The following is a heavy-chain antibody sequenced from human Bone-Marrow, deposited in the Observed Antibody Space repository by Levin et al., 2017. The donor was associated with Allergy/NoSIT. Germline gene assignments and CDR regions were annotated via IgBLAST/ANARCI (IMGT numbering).Heavy chain of an antibody. Sequence: GGSLRLSCAASGFTFSSYGMHWVRQAPGKGLEWVAVISYDGSNKYYADSVKGRFTVSRDNSKNTLYLQMNSLRAEDTAVYYCASYYDFWSGFDYWGQGTLVTVSS. D-gene: IGHD3-3*01. CDR1: GFTFSSYG. J-gene: IGHJ4*02. CDR3: ASYYDFWSGFDY. CDR2: ISYDGSNK. V-gene: IGHV3-30*03.